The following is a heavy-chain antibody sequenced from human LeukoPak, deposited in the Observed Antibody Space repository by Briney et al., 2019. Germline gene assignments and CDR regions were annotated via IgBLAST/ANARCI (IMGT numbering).Heavy chain of an antibody. J-gene: IGHJ2*01. CDR2: ISYSGST. Sequence: SETLSLTCTVSGGSISSYYWSWIRQPPGRGREGIGYISYSGSTNYNPSLKSRVTISVDTSKNQFSLKLSSVTAADTAVYYCARDPAYCSSTSCYARWYFDLWGRGTLVTVSS. D-gene: IGHD2-2*01. CDR1: GGSISSYY. CDR3: ARDPAYCSSTSCYARWYFDL. V-gene: IGHV4-59*01.